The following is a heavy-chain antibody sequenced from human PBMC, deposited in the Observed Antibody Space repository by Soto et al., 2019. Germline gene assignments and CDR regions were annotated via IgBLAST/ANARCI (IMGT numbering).Heavy chain of an antibody. CDR1: GFTFSSYE. J-gene: IGHJ3*02. D-gene: IGHD6-13*01. CDR2: ISSSGSTI. V-gene: IGHV3-48*03. CDR3: ARWVAAAVDDAFDI. Sequence: GGSLRLSCAASGFTFSSYEMNWVRQAPGKGLEWVSYISSSGSTIYYADSVKGRFTISRDNAKNSLYLQMNSLRAEDTAVYYCARWVAAAVDDAFDIWGQGTMVTVSS.